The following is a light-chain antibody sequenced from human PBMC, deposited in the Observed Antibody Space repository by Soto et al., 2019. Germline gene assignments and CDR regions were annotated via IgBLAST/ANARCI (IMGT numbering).Light chain of an antibody. J-gene: IGKJ2*01. V-gene: IGKV1D-12*01. CDR2: AAS. CDR1: QDSSTW. CDR3: QQANSSPYT. Sequence: DIQLTQSPSSVSASVGDTVTITCRASQDSSTWLAWYQQKAGNAPKLLVYAASTLQSGVPSRFSGSGSVTEFTLTINSLQREDFATYYCQQANSSPYTFGQGTILEIK.